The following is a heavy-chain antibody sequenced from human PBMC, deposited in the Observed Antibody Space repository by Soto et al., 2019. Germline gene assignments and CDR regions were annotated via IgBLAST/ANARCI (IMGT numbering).Heavy chain of an antibody. CDR2: SYYSGTS. D-gene: IGHD1-20*01. J-gene: IGHJ5*02. Sequence: SETLSLTCTVSGGSIRVQSYYWTWIRQTPGKGLEWVGGSYYSGTSYFNPALKGRVTISVDTSTNQFSLRLTSVTAADTAVYYCTRRYNWNDYYLDPWGQGTMVTVYS. V-gene: IGHV4-39*01. CDR3: TRRYNWNDYYLDP. CDR1: GGSIRVQSYY.